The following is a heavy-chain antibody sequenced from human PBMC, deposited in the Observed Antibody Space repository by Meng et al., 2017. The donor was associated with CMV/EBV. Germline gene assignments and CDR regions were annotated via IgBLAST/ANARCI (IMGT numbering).Heavy chain of an antibody. CDR1: GGYISSYY. Sequence: SETLSLTCTVSGGYISSYYWSWIRQPPGKGLEWIGYIYYSGSTNYNPSLKSRVTISVDTSKNQFSLKLSSVTAADTAVYYCARRIAAAGFYYGMDVWGQGTTVTVSS. CDR3: ARRIAAAGFYYGMDV. CDR2: IYYSGST. V-gene: IGHV4-59*01. J-gene: IGHJ6*02. D-gene: IGHD6-13*01.